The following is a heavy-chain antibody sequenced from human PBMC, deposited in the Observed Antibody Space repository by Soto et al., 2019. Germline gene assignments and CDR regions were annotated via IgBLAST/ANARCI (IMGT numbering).Heavy chain of an antibody. D-gene: IGHD2-8*01. V-gene: IGHV3-74*01. J-gene: IGHJ5*02. CDR1: GFTFSDYW. CDR2: INGDGTTT. CDR3: ARDPRNNGFDP. Sequence: EGQLVESGGGSVQPGGSLRLSCAASGFTFSDYWMHWVRQVPGKGLVWVSCINGDGTTTRYANSVRGRSTISRETAKNTLYVQMSRLRAEETAVYYCARDPRNNGFDPWGQGTLVTVSS.